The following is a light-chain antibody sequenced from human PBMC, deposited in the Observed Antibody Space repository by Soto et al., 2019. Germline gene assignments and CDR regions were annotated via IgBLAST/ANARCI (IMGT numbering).Light chain of an antibody. CDR1: QGISNC. V-gene: IGKV1-27*01. J-gene: IGKJ3*01. CDR3: QKYDIAPLT. Sequence: DIPMTQSPSSLSASVGDRVTITCRASQGISNCLAWYQQKPGKVPKVLIYAASTLRSGVPSRFSGSGSGTDFTLTINSLQPEDVGTYYCQKYDIAPLTFGPGTTVAIK. CDR2: AAS.